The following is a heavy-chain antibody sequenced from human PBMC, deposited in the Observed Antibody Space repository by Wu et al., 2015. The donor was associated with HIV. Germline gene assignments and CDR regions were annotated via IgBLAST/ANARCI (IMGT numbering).Heavy chain of an antibody. V-gene: IGHV1-69*05. J-gene: IGHJ4*02. CDR3: ARSPLDWNRPLHFDS. Sequence: QVQLVQSGAEVKKPASSVKVSCKASGGSFSDYAVSWVRQAPGQGLEWMAGTIPVFGTVNYAQKFQGRVAITTDESTNTAYMELSSLTSEDTAVYYCARSPLDWNRPLHFDSWGQGTLVTVSS. CDR1: GGSFSDYA. CDR2: TIPVFGTV. D-gene: IGHD3/OR15-3a*01.